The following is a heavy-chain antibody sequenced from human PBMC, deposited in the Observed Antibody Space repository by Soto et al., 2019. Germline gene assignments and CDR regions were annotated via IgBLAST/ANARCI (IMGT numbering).Heavy chain of an antibody. CDR3: ATGGYSGYDH. CDR1: GGSFSGFY. CDR2: IYYSGST. D-gene: IGHD5-12*01. V-gene: IGHV4-59*01. J-gene: IGHJ3*01. Sequence: SETLSLTCAVYGGSFSGFYWNWIRQAPGKGLEWIGYIYYSGSTNYNPSLKSRVTMSVDPSKNQFSLELSSVTAADTAVYFCATGGYSGYDHWGQGTMVTVSS.